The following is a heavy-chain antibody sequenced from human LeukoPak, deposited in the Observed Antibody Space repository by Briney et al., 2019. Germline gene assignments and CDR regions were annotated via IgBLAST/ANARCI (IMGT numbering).Heavy chain of an antibody. V-gene: IGHV4-34*01. CDR3: ARGSKNWFDP. J-gene: IGHJ5*02. Sequence: SETLSLTCAVYGGSFSGYYWSWIRQPPGKGLEWIGEINHSGSTNYNPSLKSRVTISVDTSKNQFSLKLSSVTAADTAVYYCARGSKNWFDPWGQGTLVTVSS. D-gene: IGHD5/OR15-5a*01. CDR2: INHSGST. CDR1: GGSFSGYY.